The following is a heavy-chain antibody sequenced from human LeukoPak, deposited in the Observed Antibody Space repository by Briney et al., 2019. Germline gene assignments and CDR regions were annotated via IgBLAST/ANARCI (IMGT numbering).Heavy chain of an antibody. CDR1: GGSISSYY. J-gene: IGHJ4*02. D-gene: IGHD1-26*01. CDR2: IYYSGST. CDR3: ARSLLSYSGSYPFDY. Sequence: SETLSLTCTVSGGSISSYYWSWLRQPPGKGLEWIGYIYYSGSTNYNPSLKSRVTISVDTSKNQFALKLSSVTAADTAVYYCARSLLSYSGSYPFDYWGRGTLVTVSS. V-gene: IGHV4-59*01.